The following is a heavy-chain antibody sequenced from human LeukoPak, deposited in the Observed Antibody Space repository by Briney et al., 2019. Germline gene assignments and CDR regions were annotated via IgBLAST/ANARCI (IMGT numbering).Heavy chain of an antibody. V-gene: IGHV3-30*18. CDR2: ISSDGTQK. Sequence: QPGGSLRLSCAASGFTFNNYGMHWVRQAPGKVMEWVAVISSDGTQKYYADSVKGRVTISRDDFKKTVYLQMNSLRGEDTAVYYCAKSLGGYNTGDYYYYGMDVWGQGTTVSVSS. D-gene: IGHD5-24*01. J-gene: IGHJ6*02. CDR1: GFTFNNYG. CDR3: AKSLGGYNTGDYYYYGMDV.